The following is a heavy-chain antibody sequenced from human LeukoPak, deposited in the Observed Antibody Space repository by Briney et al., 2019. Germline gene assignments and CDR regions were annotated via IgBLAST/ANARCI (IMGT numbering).Heavy chain of an antibody. V-gene: IGHV3-11*01. CDR2: ISNSGSTI. J-gene: IGHJ5*02. CDR3: ARGGGYSSSWYEGRYNWFDP. D-gene: IGHD6-13*01. CDR1: GFTFSDYY. Sequence: GGSLRLSCAASGFTFSDYYMSWIRQAPGKGLEWVSYISNSGSTIYYADSVKGRFTISRDNAKNSLYLQMNSLRAEDTAVYYCARGGGYSSSWYEGRYNWFDPWGQGTLVTVSS.